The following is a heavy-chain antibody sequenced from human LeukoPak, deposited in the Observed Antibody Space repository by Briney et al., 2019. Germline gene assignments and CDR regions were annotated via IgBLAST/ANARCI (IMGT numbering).Heavy chain of an antibody. CDR3: ATLLGATGEVY. CDR1: GGSISSSNYY. D-gene: IGHD1-26*01. J-gene: IGHJ4*02. CDR2: IYYSGST. V-gene: IGHV4-39*01. Sequence: SETLSLTCTVSGGSISSSNYYWGWIRQPPGKGLEWIGNIYYSGSTYYNPSLKSRVTISVDTSKNQFSLKLSSVTAADTAVYYCATLLGATGEVYWGQGTLVTVSS.